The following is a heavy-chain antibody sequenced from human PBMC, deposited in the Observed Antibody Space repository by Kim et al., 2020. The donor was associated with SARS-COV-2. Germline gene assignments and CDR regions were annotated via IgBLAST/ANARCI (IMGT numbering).Heavy chain of an antibody. CDR1: GGSISSGDYY. D-gene: IGHD4-17*01. J-gene: IGHJ5*02. Sequence: SETLSLTCTVSGGSISSGDYYWSWIRQPPGKGLNWIGYIYYSGSTYYNPSLKSRLTISVDTSKNQLSLKLTSVTAADTAVYYCARTDSVDYGNWFDPWGQGTLVTVSS. CDR3: ARTDSVDYGNWFDP. V-gene: IGHV4-30-4*01. CDR2: IYYSGST.